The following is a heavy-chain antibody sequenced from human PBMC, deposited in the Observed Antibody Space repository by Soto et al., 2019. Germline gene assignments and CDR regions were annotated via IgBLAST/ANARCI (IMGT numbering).Heavy chain of an antibody. V-gene: IGHV4-59*01. CDR3: ASTAHSSGWYSGGFDY. CDR2: IYYSGST. J-gene: IGHJ4*02. Sequence: QVQLQESGPGLVKPSETLSLTCTVSGGSISSYYWSWIRQPPGKGLEWIGYIYYSGSTNYNPSLKSRFTISGDTSKSQFSLKLSSVTAAATAVYYCASTAHSSGWYSGGFDYWGQGTLVTVSS. D-gene: IGHD6-19*01. CDR1: GGSISSYY.